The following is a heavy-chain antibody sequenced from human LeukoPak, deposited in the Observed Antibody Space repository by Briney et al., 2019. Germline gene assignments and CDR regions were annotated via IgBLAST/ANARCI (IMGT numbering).Heavy chain of an antibody. D-gene: IGHD6-13*01. Sequence: PGGSLSLSCAASECTFSSSGWAWVRQSPGKGLEWVSAITGSGATTYYADSVKGRFTISRDNSRSTVSLQMNSLSAEDTPVYYCARDRGPGIASPHFPFDIWGQGPMVTVSS. CDR2: ITGSGATT. V-gene: IGHV3-23*01. J-gene: IGHJ3*02. CDR1: ECTFSSSG. CDR3: ARDRGPGIASPHFPFDI.